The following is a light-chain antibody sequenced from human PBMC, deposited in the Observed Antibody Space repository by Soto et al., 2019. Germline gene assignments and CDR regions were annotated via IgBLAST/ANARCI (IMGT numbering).Light chain of an antibody. J-gene: IGLJ2*01. CDR3: SSYTSSSTTTVV. CDR1: GSDVGGYYF. V-gene: IGLV2-14*03. Sequence: QSALTQPASVSGSPGQSISISCTGTGSDVGGYYFVSWYQHHPGKAPKLMIYDVSNRPSGLSNRFSGSKSGNTASLTISGLQAEDEADYYCSSYTSSSTTTVVFGGGTKLTVL. CDR2: DVS.